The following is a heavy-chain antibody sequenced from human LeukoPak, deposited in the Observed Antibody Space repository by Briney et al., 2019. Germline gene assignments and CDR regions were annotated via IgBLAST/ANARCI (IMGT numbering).Heavy chain of an antibody. Sequence: SETLSLTCTVSGGSINSYYWSWIRQPPGKGLEWIGYIYYSGGTSYNPSLKSRVTMSVDTSKNQFSLKLSSMTAADTAVYYCARDLGYTSASSDYYNYGLDVWGQGTTVTVSS. J-gene: IGHJ6*02. CDR3: ARDLGYTSASSDYYNYGLDV. CDR2: IYYSGGT. D-gene: IGHD5-18*01. CDR1: GGSINSYY. V-gene: IGHV4-59*01.